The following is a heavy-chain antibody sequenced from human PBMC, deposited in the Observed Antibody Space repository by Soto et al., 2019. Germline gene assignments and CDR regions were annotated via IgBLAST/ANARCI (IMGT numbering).Heavy chain of an antibody. Sequence: SETLSLTCTVSGGSISSYYWSWIRQPPGKGLEWIGYIYYSGSTNYNPSLKSRVTISVDTSKNQFSLKLSSVTAADTAVYYCARQLYSSEGSFDPWGQGTLVTVSS. CDR2: IYYSGST. CDR3: ARQLYSSEGSFDP. V-gene: IGHV4-59*08. D-gene: IGHD6-25*01. CDR1: GGSISSYY. J-gene: IGHJ5*02.